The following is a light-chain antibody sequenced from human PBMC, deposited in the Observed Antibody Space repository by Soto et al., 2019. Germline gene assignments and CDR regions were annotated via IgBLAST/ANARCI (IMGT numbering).Light chain of an antibody. CDR1: QSVSSSY. Sequence: EIVLTQSPGTLSLSPGEGATLSCRASQSVSSSYLAWYQQKPGQAPRLLIYGASSRATGIPDRFSGSGSGTDFTLTISRLEPEDFAVYYCQQYGSSPLTWTFGQGTKVDIK. CDR3: QQYGSSPLTWT. CDR2: GAS. V-gene: IGKV3-20*01. J-gene: IGKJ1*01.